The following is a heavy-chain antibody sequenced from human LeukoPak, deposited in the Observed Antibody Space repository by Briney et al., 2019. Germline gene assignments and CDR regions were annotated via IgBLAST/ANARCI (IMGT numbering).Heavy chain of an antibody. D-gene: IGHD2-2*01. CDR2: IYSGGST. CDR3: ARGETSSYDY. CDR1: GFTVSSNF. V-gene: IGHV3-53*01. J-gene: IGHJ4*02. Sequence: PGGSLRLSCAASGFTVSSNFMSWVRQAPGKGLEWVSVIYSGGSTYYADSVKGRFTISRDNSKNTVYLQMNSLRAEDTAVYYCARGETSSYDYWGQGTLVTVSS.